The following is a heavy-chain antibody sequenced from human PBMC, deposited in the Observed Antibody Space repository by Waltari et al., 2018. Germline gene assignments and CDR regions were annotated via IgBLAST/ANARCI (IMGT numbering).Heavy chain of an antibody. J-gene: IGHJ6*03. V-gene: IGHV1-2*02. CDR2: INPNSGGT. Sequence: QVQLVQSGAEVKKPGASVKVSCKASGYTFTGYYLHWVRQAPGQGLEWMGWINPNSGGTNYAQKFQGRVTMTRDTSISTAYMELSRLRSDDTAVYYCARAGIAVAGTGEYYYYYMDVWGKGTTVTVSS. D-gene: IGHD6-19*01. CDR1: GYTFTGYY. CDR3: ARAGIAVAGTGEYYYYYMDV.